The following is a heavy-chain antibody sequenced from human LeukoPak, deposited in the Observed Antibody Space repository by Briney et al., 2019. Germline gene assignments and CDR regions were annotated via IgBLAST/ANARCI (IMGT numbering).Heavy chain of an antibody. CDR3: AREMVATRGAFDY. CDR2: IYYSGST. V-gene: IGHV4-39*07. J-gene: IGHJ4*02. CDR1: GGSISSSSYY. D-gene: IGHD5-12*01. Sequence: SETLSLTCTVSGGSISSSSYYWGWIRQPPGKGLEWIGSIYYSGSTYYNPFLKSRVTISVDMSKNQFSLKLSSVTAADTAVYYCAREMVATRGAFDYWGQGTLVTVSS.